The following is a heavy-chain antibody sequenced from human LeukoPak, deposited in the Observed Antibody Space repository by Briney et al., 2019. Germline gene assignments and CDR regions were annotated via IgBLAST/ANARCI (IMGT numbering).Heavy chain of an antibody. Sequence: ASVKVSCKASGYTFTTYAMNWVRQAPGQGLEWMGWINTNTGNPTYAQGFTGRFVFSLDTSVSTAYLQISSLKAEDTAVYYCANGYSSSWYSGCYYYMDVWGKGTTVTVSS. CDR2: INTNTGNP. CDR3: ANGYSSSWYSGCYYYMDV. J-gene: IGHJ6*03. V-gene: IGHV7-4-1*02. CDR1: GYTFTTYA. D-gene: IGHD6-13*01.